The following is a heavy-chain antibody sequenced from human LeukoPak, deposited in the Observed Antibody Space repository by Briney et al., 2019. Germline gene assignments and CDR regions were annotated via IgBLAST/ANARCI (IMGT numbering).Heavy chain of an antibody. Sequence: GGSLRLSCAASGFTFSSYWMSWVRQAPGKGLDGVANIKQDGSEKYYVDSVKGRFTISRGNAKNSLYLQMNSLRAEDTAVYYCARVGPTLQWLDYWGQGTLVTVSS. CDR3: ARVGPTLQWLDY. V-gene: IGHV3-7*01. J-gene: IGHJ4*02. CDR1: GFTFSSYW. D-gene: IGHD6-19*01. CDR2: IKQDGSEK.